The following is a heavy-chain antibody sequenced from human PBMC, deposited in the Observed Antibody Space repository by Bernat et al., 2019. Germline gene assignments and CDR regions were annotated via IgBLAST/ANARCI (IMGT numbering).Heavy chain of an antibody. V-gene: IGHV3-7*01. CDR3: ARDNYDTSPLDY. CDR2: IKEDGSEK. Sequence: DVQLVESGGGLVQPGGSLRLSCAASGFTFSHYWMSWVRQAPGKGLEWVANIKEDGSEKYYVDSVKGRFTISRDNAKHSLYLQMNRLRAEDTAVYFCARDNYDTSPLDYWGQGTLVSVSS. J-gene: IGHJ4*02. CDR1: GFTFSHYW. D-gene: IGHD3-22*01.